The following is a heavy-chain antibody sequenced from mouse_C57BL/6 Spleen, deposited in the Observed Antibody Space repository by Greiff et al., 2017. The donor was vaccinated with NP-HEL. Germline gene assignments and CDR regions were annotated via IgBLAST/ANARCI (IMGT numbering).Heavy chain of an antibody. CDR3: ARRGVYDGYYTFFAY. Sequence: VQGVESGAELMKPGASVKLSCKATGYTFTGYWIEWVKQRPGHGLEWIGEILPGSGSTNYNEKFKGKATFTADTSSNTAYMQLSSLTTEDSAIYYCARRGVYDGYYTFFAYWGQGTLVTVSA. D-gene: IGHD2-3*01. V-gene: IGHV1-9*01. CDR2: ILPGSGST. CDR1: GYTFTGYW. J-gene: IGHJ3*01.